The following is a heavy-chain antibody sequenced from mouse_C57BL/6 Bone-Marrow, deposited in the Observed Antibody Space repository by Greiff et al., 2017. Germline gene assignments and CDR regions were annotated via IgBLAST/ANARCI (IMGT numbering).Heavy chain of an antibody. CDR2: INPNYGTT. CDR3: ARLHDYYFDY. V-gene: IGHV1-39*01. D-gene: IGHD2-4*01. CDR1: GYSFTNYN. J-gene: IGHJ2*01. Sequence: VQLQQSGPELVKPGASVKISCKASGYSFTNYNMNWVKQSNGKSLEWIGVINPNYGTTSYNQKFKGKATLTVDQADITAYMQLNILTSEDSAVYYYARLHDYYFDYWGQGTTLTVSS.